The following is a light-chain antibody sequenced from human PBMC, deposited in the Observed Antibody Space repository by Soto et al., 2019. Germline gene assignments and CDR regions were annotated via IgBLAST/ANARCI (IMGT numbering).Light chain of an antibody. V-gene: IGLV2-14*01. Sequence: QSALTQPASVSGSPGQSITISCTGTFSDIGAYNYVSWYQQHPGKAPKLMIYEVSNRPSGVSSRFSGSKSDFTASLTISGLQGENEADYYCSSHTNSGTYVFGTGTKLTVL. CDR2: EVS. CDR1: FSDIGAYNY. CDR3: SSHTNSGTYV. J-gene: IGLJ1*01.